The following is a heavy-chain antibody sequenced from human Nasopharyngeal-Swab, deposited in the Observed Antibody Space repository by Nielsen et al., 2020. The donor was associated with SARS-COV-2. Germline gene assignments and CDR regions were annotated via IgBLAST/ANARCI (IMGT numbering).Heavy chain of an antibody. V-gene: IGHV3-23*01. CDR2: ISGIGDRT. D-gene: IGHD2-2*01. J-gene: IGHJ4*02. CDR1: GFTFTTYA. CDR3: AKRLSCTSTSCYAFDY. Sequence: GESLKISCTASGFTFTTYAMSWVRQAPGKGLEWVSAISGIGDRTYYADSVQGRFTISRDNSKNTLYLQMNSLRAEGTAVYYCAKRLSCTSTSCYAFDYWGQGTLVTVSS.